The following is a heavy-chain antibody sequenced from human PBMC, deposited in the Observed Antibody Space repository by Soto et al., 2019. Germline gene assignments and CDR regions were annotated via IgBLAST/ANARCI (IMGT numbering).Heavy chain of an antibody. J-gene: IGHJ4*02. CDR2: AYYRSRWLY. Sequence: SQTLSLTCAICGDSASNNGPTWNCIRQSPSRGFEWLGRAYYRSRWLYDYATSVRGRITINPDTSKNRFSLQLNSVTPEDTAVYYCARDPPDFNSGFDYWGQGTPVTVSS. CDR1: GDSASNNGPT. D-gene: IGHD2-15*01. V-gene: IGHV6-1*01. CDR3: ARDPPDFNSGFDY.